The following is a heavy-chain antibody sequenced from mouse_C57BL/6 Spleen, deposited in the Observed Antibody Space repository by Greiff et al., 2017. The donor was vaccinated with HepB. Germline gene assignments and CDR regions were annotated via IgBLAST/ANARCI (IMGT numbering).Heavy chain of an antibody. V-gene: IGHV2-6-1*01. CDR2: IWSDGST. D-gene: IGHD1-1*01. J-gene: IGHJ4*01. CDR3: ARHTSPYYYGSSYDAMDY. Sequence: QVQLQESGPGLVAPSQSLSITCTVSGFSLTSYGVHWVRQPPGKGLEWLVVIWSDGSTTYNSALKSRLSISKDNSKSQVFLKMNSLQTDDTAMYYCARHTSPYYYGSSYDAMDYWGQGTSVTVSS. CDR1: GFSLTSYG.